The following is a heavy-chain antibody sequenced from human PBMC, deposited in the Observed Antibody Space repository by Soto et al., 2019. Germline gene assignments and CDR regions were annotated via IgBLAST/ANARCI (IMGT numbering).Heavy chain of an antibody. CDR2: INTGSSNT. J-gene: IGHJ4*02. CDR3: ARAMPTAGYIDFDQ. V-gene: IGHV1-3*04. CDR1: GYTFTSYG. Sequence: QVDLVQSGAEVKAPGASVRFSCEASGYTFTSYGIHWVRQAPGQRLEWMGWINTGSSNTRYSPEFQARVTIARDKSASTAYMDLNSLISEDTAVYYCARAMPTAGYIDFDQWGQGTLVTVSS. D-gene: IGHD3-9*01.